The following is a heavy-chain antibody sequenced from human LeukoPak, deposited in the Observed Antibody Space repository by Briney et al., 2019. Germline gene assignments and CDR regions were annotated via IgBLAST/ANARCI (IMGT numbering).Heavy chain of an antibody. J-gene: IGHJ4*02. D-gene: IGHD4-17*01. CDR2: VSGSGGST. CDR1: GFTFSSYG. V-gene: IGHV3-23*01. CDR3: AKHNDYGDYILVYYFDY. Sequence: GGSLRLSCAASGFTFSSYGMSWVRQAPGKGLEWVSAVSGSGGSTDYADSVKGRFTISRDNSKNTLYLQMSSLRAEDTAIYYCAKHNDYGDYILVYYFDYWGQGTLVTVSS.